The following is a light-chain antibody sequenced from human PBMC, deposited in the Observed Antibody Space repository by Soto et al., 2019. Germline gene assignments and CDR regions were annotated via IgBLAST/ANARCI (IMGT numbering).Light chain of an antibody. J-gene: IGLJ1*01. V-gene: IGLV2-14*01. CDR2: EVS. Sequence: QSVLTQPPSASGYPGQSVTISCTRTSSDVGGYNYVSWYQQHPGKAPKLMIYEVSKRPSGVSDRFSGSKPGNTASLTISGLQAEDEADYYCSSHTSSSTLVFGTGTKVTVL. CDR3: SSHTSSSTLV. CDR1: SSDVGGYNY.